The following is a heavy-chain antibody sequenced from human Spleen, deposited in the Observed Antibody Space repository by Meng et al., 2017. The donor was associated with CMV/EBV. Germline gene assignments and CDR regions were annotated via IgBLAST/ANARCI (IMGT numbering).Heavy chain of an antibody. CDR2: IYYSGST. Sequence: SETLSLTCTVSGGSISSSSYYWGWIRQPPGKGLEWIGSIYYSGSTYYNPSLKSRVTISVDTSKNQFSLKLSSVTAADTAVYYCATPLGGCSSTSCSFDYWGQGTPVTVSS. J-gene: IGHJ4*02. V-gene: IGHV4-39*07. D-gene: IGHD2-2*01. CDR3: ATPLGGCSSTSCSFDY. CDR1: GGSISSSSYY.